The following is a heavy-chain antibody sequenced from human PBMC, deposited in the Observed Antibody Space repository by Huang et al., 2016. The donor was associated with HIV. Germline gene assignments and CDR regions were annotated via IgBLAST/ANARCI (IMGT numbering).Heavy chain of an antibody. D-gene: IGHD5-18*01. Sequence: QVQLVESGGGVVQPGRSLRLSCSASGFPFNNHAMHWVRQARGKGLDWVAVISNDGSNNYYEVSVKGRFTISRDSSKSTLFLHMTSLRTEDTAVYYCARAKDTWDAYDIWGQGTMVIVSS. CDR1: GFPFNNHA. J-gene: IGHJ3*02. CDR3: ARAKDTWDAYDI. CDR2: ISNDGSNN. V-gene: IGHV3-30-3*01.